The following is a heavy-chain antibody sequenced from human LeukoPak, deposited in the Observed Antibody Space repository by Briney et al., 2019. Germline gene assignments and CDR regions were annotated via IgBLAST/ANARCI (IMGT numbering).Heavy chain of an antibody. CDR1: GFTFSSYA. J-gene: IGHJ4*02. Sequence: GGSLRLSCAASGFTFSSYAMHWVRQAPGEGLEWVAVISYDGSNKYYADSVKGRFTISRDNSKNTLYLQMNSLRAEDTAVYYCARDFGYCSGGSCFDLDYWGQGTLVTVSS. V-gene: IGHV3-30-3*01. CDR2: ISYDGSNK. CDR3: ARDFGYCSGGSCFDLDY. D-gene: IGHD2-15*01.